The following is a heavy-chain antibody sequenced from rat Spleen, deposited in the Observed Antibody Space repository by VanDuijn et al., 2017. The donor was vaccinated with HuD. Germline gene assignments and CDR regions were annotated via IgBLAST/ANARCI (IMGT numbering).Heavy chain of an antibody. J-gene: IGHJ2*01. CDR3: ATLDYGGPPDY. Sequence: EVQLVESGGGLVQPGRSLKLSCAASGFTFSDYAMAWVRQAPKKGLEWVATIFYDGSSTYYRDSVKGRFTISRDNAKSTLYLQMDSLRSEDTATYYCATLDYGGPPDYWGQGVMVTVSS. CDR2: IFYDGSST. V-gene: IGHV5-7*01. CDR1: GFTFSDYA. D-gene: IGHD1-11*01.